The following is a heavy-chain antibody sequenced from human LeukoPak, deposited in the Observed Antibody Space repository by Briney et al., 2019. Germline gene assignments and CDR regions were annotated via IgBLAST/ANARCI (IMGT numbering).Heavy chain of an antibody. V-gene: IGHV4-39*07. Sequence: SETLSLTCTVSGGSISSYYWGWIRQPPGKGLEWIGSIYYSGSTYYNPSLKSRVTISVDTSKNQFSLKLSSVTAADTAVYYCARGYYDSSGYSSDYWGQGTLVTVSS. D-gene: IGHD3-22*01. CDR1: GGSISSYY. CDR3: ARGYYDSSGYSSDY. J-gene: IGHJ4*02. CDR2: IYYSGST.